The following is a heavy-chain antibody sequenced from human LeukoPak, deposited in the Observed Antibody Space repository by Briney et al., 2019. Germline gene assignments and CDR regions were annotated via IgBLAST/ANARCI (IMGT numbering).Heavy chain of an antibody. D-gene: IGHD2-15*01. V-gene: IGHV4-59*01. CDR2: MYHSGIT. J-gene: IGHJ5*02. CDR3: ARESNCSGGSCPKNNWFDP. CDR1: GDSISSYY. Sequence: SETLSLTRTVSGDSISSYYWSWIRQTPGKGLEWIGYMYHSGITKYNPSLKSRVTISVDTSKNQFSLKLSSVTAADTAVYYCARESNCSGGSCPKNNWFDPWGQGTLVTVSS.